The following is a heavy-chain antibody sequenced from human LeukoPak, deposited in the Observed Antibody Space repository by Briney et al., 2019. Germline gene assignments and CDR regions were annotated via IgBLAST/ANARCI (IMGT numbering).Heavy chain of an antibody. CDR1: GYSFTSYW. V-gene: IGHV5-51*01. CDR2: IYSGDSDT. D-gene: IGHD3-10*01. J-gene: IGHJ4*02. Sequence: GGSLKISCKGSGYSFTSYWIGWARQMPGKGLEGMGIIYSGDSDTRYSPSLQGQVTISADKSISTAYLQSSSLKASDTAMYYCARIVGDGSGIDYWGQGTLVTVSS. CDR3: ARIVGDGSGIDY.